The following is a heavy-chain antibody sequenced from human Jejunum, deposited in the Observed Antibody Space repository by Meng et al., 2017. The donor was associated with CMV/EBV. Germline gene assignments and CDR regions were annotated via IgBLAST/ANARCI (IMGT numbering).Heavy chain of an antibody. J-gene: IGHJ5*02. V-gene: IGHV1-2*06. CDR2: ISAYSGAT. CDR3: ARYGDRIRLWGPS. Sequence: CKTSGFTFTDYYMHWGRQAPGQGLEWMGRISAYSGATNYAQKFQGRVTITRDTSTSTAYLELSRLTSDDTAVYLCARYGDRIRLWGPSWGQGTLVTVSS. D-gene: IGHD7-27*01. CDR1: GFTFTDYY.